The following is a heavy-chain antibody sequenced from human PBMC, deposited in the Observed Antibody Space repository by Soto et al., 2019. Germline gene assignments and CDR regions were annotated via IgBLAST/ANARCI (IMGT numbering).Heavy chain of an antibody. D-gene: IGHD1-1*01. CDR2: ISAHNGNT. J-gene: IGHJ4*02. Sequence: QVHLVQSGAEVKKPGASVKVSCKASGYTFTSYGITWVRQAPGQGLEWMGWISAHNGNTDYAQKLQGRAIATRDTSPSTAYMELSSLISDDTAVYYCARGRYGDYWGQGALVTVSS. CDR3: ARGRYGDY. CDR1: GYTFTSYG. V-gene: IGHV1-18*01.